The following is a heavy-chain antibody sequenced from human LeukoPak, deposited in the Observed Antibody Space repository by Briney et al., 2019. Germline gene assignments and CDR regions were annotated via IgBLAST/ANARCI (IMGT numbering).Heavy chain of an antibody. CDR3: ARSYSYDSSGYYGAK. J-gene: IGHJ4*02. V-gene: IGHV1-2*02. D-gene: IGHD3-22*01. CDR1: GDTFTGYY. Sequence: GASVKVSCKASGDTFTGYYIHWVQQAPGQGPEWMGWINPNSGGTNYAQKFQGRVTMTRDTSISTAYMEVSSLRSDDTAVYYCARSYSYDSSGYYGAKWGQGTLVTVSS. CDR2: INPNSGGT.